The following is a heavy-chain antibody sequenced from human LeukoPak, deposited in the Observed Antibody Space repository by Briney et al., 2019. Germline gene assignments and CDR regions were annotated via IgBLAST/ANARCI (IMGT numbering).Heavy chain of an antibody. V-gene: IGHV3-48*03. D-gene: IGHD3-22*01. Sequence: GGSLRLSCAASGFTFSAYEMNWVRQAPGKGMEWVSYIGSSGSAVYYADSVKGRFTISRDNAKNSLYMQMESLRDEDTAIYYCARWITSGYYYSDYWGQGTLVTVSS. CDR1: GFTFSAYE. CDR3: ARWITSGYYYSDY. CDR2: IGSSGSAV. J-gene: IGHJ4*02.